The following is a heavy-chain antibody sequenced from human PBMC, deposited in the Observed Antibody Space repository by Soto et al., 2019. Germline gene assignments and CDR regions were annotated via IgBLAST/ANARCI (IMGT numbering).Heavy chain of an antibody. Sequence: ASVKVSCKASGGTFSSYTISWVRQAPGQGLEWMGRIIPILGIANYAQKFQGRVTITADKSTSTAYMELSSLRSEDTAVYYCARASFASSTRHYYYMDVWGKGTTVTVSS. J-gene: IGHJ6*03. CDR3: ARASFASSTRHYYYMDV. D-gene: IGHD2-2*01. V-gene: IGHV1-69*02. CDR1: GGTFSSYT. CDR2: IIPILGIA.